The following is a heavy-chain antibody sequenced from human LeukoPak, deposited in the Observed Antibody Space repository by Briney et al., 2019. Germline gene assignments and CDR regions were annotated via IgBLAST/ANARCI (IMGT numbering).Heavy chain of an antibody. J-gene: IGHJ4*02. CDR1: GGSISSYY. CDR2: IYSSGST. V-gene: IGHV4-4*08. CDR3: ARDDSSGWYP. D-gene: IGHD6-19*01. Sequence: SETLSLTCTVSGGSISSYYWSWIRQPPGKGLEWIGYIYSSGSTNYNPSLKSRVTISVDTSKNQFSLKLSSVTAADTAVYYCARDDSSGWYPWGQGTLVTVSS.